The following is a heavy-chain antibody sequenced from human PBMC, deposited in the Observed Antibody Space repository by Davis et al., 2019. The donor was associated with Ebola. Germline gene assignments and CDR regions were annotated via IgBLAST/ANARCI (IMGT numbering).Heavy chain of an antibody. CDR3: ARETVEVPAASFGRVGWFDS. D-gene: IGHD2-2*01. V-gene: IGHV4-4*02. CDR1: GGSISSSNW. Sequence: MPSETLSLTCAVSGGSISSSNWWSWVRQPPGKGLEWIGEIYHSGSTNYNPSLKSRVTISVDKSKNQFSLRLSSVTAADTAVYYCARETVEVPAASFGRVGWFDSWGQGILVTVSS. J-gene: IGHJ5*01. CDR2: IYHSGST.